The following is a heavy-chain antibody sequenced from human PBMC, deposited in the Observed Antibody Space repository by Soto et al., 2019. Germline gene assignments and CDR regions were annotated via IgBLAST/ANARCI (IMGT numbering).Heavy chain of an antibody. J-gene: IGHJ6*02. CDR1: GYTFIRNG. CDR2: ISAYNGNT. Sequence: QVQLVQSGAEVKKPGASVKVSCKASGYTFIRNGISWVRQAPGQGLEWMGWISAYNGNTEYAQKFQGRVTMTTDTSTSTAYMELRNLRSDDTAVYYCARDNATLVPGVWRQGTTVTVSS. V-gene: IGHV1-18*01. D-gene: IGHD3-10*01. CDR3: ARDNATLVPGV.